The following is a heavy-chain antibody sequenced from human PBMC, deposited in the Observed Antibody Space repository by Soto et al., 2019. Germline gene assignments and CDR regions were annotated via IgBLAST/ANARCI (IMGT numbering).Heavy chain of an antibody. CDR3: ARSHCSGGSCYLGAFDI. Sequence: GASVKVSCKASGYTFINFFIHWVRQAPGQGLEWVGIINPSGGATTYPQKFQGRVTMTRDTSTSTVYMDVSSRRFDDTAVYYCARSHCSGGSCYLGAFDIWGQGTMVTVSS. V-gene: IGHV1-46*01. CDR2: INPSGGAT. CDR1: GYTFINFF. D-gene: IGHD2-15*01. J-gene: IGHJ3*02.